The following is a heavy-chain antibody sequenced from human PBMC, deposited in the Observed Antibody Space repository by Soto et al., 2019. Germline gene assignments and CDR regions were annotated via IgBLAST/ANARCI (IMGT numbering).Heavy chain of an antibody. CDR3: ARAASTYYDFWSGYSAWGGHYYYYYMDV. V-gene: IGHV1-8*01. CDR2: MNPNSGNT. D-gene: IGHD3-3*01. CDR1: GYTFTSYD. J-gene: IGHJ6*03. Sequence: ASVNVSCMASGYTFTSYDINWVRQATGQGLEWMGWMNPNSGNTGYAQKFQGRVTMTRNTSISTAYMELSSLRSEDTAVYYCARAASTYYDFWSGYSAWGGHYYYYYMDVWGKGTTVTVSS.